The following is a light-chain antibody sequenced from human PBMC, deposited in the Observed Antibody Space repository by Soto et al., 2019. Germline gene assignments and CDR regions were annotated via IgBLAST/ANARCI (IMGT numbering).Light chain of an antibody. CDR2: DVS. CDR1: TSDVGSSNG. J-gene: IGLJ1*01. CDR3: SSYTSTSTYV. Sequence: QSLLTQPPSLSGSPGQSVPISSTGTTSDVGSSNGVPWNQQPPGTAPKLMIYDVSNRPSGVLDRFSGSKSGNTASLTISGLQAEDEADYYCSSYTSTSTYVFGTGTKVTVL. V-gene: IGLV2-18*02.